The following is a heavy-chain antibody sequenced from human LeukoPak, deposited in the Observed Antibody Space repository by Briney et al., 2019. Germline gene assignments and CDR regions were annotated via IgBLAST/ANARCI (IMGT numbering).Heavy chain of an antibody. CDR1: GFTFSSYW. V-gene: IGHV3-48*01. D-gene: IGHD2-15*01. Sequence: GGSLRLSCAASGFTFSSYWMHWVRQAPGKGLEWVSYISSSSTTIYYADSVKGRFTISRDNAKNSLYLQMNSLRAEGTAMYYCARGDCSGGSCYGVDYWGQGTLVTVSS. CDR2: ISSSSTTI. J-gene: IGHJ4*02. CDR3: ARGDCSGGSCYGVDY.